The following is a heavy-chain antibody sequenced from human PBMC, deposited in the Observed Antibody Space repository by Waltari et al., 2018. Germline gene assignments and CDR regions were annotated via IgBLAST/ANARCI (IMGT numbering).Heavy chain of an antibody. D-gene: IGHD6-19*01. J-gene: IGHJ6*02. V-gene: IGHV4-39*07. Sequence: QLQLQESGPGLVKPSETLSLTCTVSGGSISSSSYYWGWIRQPPGKGLEWIGSIYYSGSTYYNPSLKSRVTISVDTSKNQFSLKLSSVTAADTAVYYCEALAVASLSFYYYGMDVWGQGTTVTVSS. CDR1: GGSISSSSYY. CDR3: EALAVASLSFYYYGMDV. CDR2: IYYSGST.